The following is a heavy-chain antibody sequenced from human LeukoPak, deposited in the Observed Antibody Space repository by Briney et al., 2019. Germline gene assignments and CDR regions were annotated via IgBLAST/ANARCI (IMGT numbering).Heavy chain of an antibody. CDR3: ARSVAMVRGRDYYYYMDV. J-gene: IGHJ6*03. V-gene: IGHV1-69*01. CDR1: GGTFSSYA. D-gene: IGHD3-10*01. CDR2: IIPIFGTA. Sequence: GSSVRVSCKASGGTFSSYAISWVRQAPGQGLEWMGGIIPIFGTANYAQKFQGRVTITADESTSTAYMELSRLRSDDTAVYYCARSVAMVRGRDYYYYMDVWGKGTTVTVSS.